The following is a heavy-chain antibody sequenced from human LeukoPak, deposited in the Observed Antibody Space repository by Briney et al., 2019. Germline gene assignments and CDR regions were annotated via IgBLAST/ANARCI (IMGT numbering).Heavy chain of an antibody. D-gene: IGHD4-23*01. J-gene: IGHJ4*02. V-gene: IGHV3-30*15. CDR1: GFTLTYYA. Sequence: GGSLRLSCAASGFTLTYYAMHWVRQAPGKGLEWVAVTPYDGNKKYYADSVKGRFTISRDSSKNTLYLQMSSLGAEDTAVYYCARSSYDYGGIEGPFDYWGQGTLVTVSS. CDR2: TPYDGNKK. CDR3: ARSSYDYGGIEGPFDY.